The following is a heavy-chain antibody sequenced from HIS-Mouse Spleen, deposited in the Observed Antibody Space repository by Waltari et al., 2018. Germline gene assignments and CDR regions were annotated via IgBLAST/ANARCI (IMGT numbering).Heavy chain of an antibody. J-gene: IGHJ3*02. CDR1: GGTFRSYS. CDR3: ARDGGVTGHDAFDI. D-gene: IGHD7-27*01. V-gene: IGHV1-69*01. Sequence: QVQLVQSGAEVKKPGSSVKVSCKASGGTFRSYSISWVRQAPGQGLEWMGGIIPIFGTANYAQKFQGRVTITADESTSTAYMELSSLRSEDTAVYYCARDGGVTGHDAFDIWGQGTMVTVSS. CDR2: IIPIFGTA.